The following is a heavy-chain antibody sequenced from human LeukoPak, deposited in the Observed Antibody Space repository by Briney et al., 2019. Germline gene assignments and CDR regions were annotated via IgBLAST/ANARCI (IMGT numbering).Heavy chain of an antibody. CDR2: ISGSGGST. CDR1: GFTFSSYA. V-gene: IGHV3-23*01. CDR3: AKDEASRIAVAGFFDY. J-gene: IGHJ4*02. Sequence: GGSLRLSCAASGFTFSSYAMSWVRQAPGKGLEWVSAISGSGGSTYYADSVKGRFTISRDNSKNTLYLQMNSLRAEDTAVYYCAKDEASRIAVAGFFDYWGQGTLVTVSS. D-gene: IGHD6-19*01.